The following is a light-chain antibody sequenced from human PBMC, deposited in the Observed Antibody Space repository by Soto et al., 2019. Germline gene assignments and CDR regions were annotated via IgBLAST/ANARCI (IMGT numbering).Light chain of an antibody. Sequence: EIVLTQSPGTLSLSPGERATLSCRASQSVSSSYLAWYQQKPGQAPRLLIFDASSRATGISDRFSGSGSGTDFTLTISRLEPEDFAVYYCQQYGSSGTFGQGTKVDIK. J-gene: IGKJ1*01. CDR2: DAS. CDR1: QSVSSSY. V-gene: IGKV3-20*01. CDR3: QQYGSSGT.